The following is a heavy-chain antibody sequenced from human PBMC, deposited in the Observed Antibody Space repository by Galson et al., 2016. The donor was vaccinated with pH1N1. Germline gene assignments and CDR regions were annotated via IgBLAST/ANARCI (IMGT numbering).Heavy chain of an antibody. CDR1: GFTFSTYA. J-gene: IGHJ6*02. D-gene: IGHD6-19*01. Sequence: SLRLSCAASGFTFSTYAMHWVRQAPGKGLEWVALTSYDGRNKYYADSVKGRFTISRDNSKNTLYLEMNSLRAEDTAVYYCARETPYSSGWGYYYCMDVWGQGTTVTVSS. V-gene: IGHV3-30-3*01. CDR3: ARETPYSSGWGYYYCMDV. CDR2: TSYDGRNK.